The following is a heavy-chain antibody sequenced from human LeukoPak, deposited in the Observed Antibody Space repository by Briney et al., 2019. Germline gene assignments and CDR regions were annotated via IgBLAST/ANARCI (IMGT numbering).Heavy chain of an antibody. J-gene: IGHJ5*02. V-gene: IGHV3-11*04. D-gene: IGHD6-13*01. Sequence: PGGSLRLSCAASGFTFSDYYMSWVRQAPGKGLEWVSYISSSGSTIYYADSVKGRFTISRDNAKNSLYLQMNSLRAEDTAVYYCAREAAAAGTGNWFDPWGQGTLVTVSS. CDR2: ISSSGSTI. CDR1: GFTFSDYY. CDR3: AREAAAAGTGNWFDP.